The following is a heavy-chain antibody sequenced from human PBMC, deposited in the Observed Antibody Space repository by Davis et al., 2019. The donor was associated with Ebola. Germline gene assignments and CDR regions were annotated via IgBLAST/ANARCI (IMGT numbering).Heavy chain of an antibody. Sequence: SETLSLTCTVSGGSIISAGYYWSWMRQPAGKGLEWIGHIYNSVTTHYNPSLKSRVTISVDPSKNQFSLKLSSVTAADTAVYYCARNVHDYGMDAWGQGTTVTVSS. CDR2: IYNSVTT. V-gene: IGHV4-61*09. CDR1: GGSIISAGYY. CDR3: ARNVHDYGMDA. J-gene: IGHJ6*02. D-gene: IGHD3-10*02.